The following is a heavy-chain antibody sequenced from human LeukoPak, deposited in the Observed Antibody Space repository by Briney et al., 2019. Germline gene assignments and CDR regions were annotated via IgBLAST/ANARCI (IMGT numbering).Heavy chain of an antibody. CDR1: GFTFSSYG. CDR3: ARDIRSRYFDWLPTEN. J-gene: IGHJ4*02. CDR2: ISYDGSNK. D-gene: IGHD3-9*01. Sequence: GGSLRLSCAASGFTFSSYGMHWVRQAPGKGLEWVAVISYDGSNKYYADSVKGRFTISRDNSKNTLYLQMNSLRAEDTAVYYCARDIRSRYFDWLPTENWGQGTLVTVSS. V-gene: IGHV3-30*03.